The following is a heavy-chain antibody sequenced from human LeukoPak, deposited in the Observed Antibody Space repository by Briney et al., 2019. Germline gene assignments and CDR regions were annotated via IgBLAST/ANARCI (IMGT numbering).Heavy chain of an antibody. D-gene: IGHD3-22*01. CDR2: INHSGST. CDR1: GGSISGYY. J-gene: IGHJ4*02. V-gene: IGHV4-34*01. Sequence: SETLSLTCTVSGGSISGYYWSWIRQPPGKGLEWIGVINHSGSTNYNPSLKSRVTISVDTSKNQFSLKLSSVTAADTAVYYCARYPWGSSGYYVFDYWGQGTLVTVSS. CDR3: ARYPWGSSGYYVFDY.